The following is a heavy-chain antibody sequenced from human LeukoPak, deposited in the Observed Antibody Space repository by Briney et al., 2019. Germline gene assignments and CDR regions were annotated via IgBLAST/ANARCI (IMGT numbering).Heavy chain of an antibody. V-gene: IGHV3-23*01. CDR1: GFTFSSSA. D-gene: IGHD5-18*01. CDR2: ISASGGST. CDR3: ARAKVVRAMVSRYFDY. Sequence: GGSLRLSCAASGFTFSSSAMSWVRQVPGKGLEWVSGISASGGSTNYADSVKGRFTISRDNAKNSLYLQMNSLRAEDTAVYYCARAKVVRAMVSRYFDYWGQGTLVTVSS. J-gene: IGHJ4*02.